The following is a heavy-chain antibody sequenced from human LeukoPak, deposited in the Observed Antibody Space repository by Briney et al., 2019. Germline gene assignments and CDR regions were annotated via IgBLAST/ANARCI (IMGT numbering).Heavy chain of an antibody. J-gene: IGHJ5*02. Sequence: GASVKVSCKASGYTFTSYGISWVRQAPGQGREWMGWISTYNGNTNYAQKLQSRVTMTTDTSTSKAYMELRSLKSDVTAVYYCARLTQLRYFDWLLKKDRANWFDPWGQGTLVTVSS. CDR3: ARLTQLRYFDWLLKKDRANWFDP. CDR2: ISTYNGNT. CDR1: GYTFTSYG. V-gene: IGHV1-18*01. D-gene: IGHD3-9*01.